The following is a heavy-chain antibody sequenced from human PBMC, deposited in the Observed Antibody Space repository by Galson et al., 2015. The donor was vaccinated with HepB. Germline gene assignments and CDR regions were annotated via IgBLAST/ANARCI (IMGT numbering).Heavy chain of an antibody. V-gene: IGHV3-33*01. J-gene: IGHJ4*02. CDR3: VRESLMAMVTFDL. Sequence: SLRLSCAVSGFIFSRHGIHWVRQAPGKGLECVAMIWHDGSNQLYADSVKGRFTTSRDNSKNTLYLQMNSLRAEDTAVYYCVRESLMAMVTFDLWGRGTLVTVSS. CDR1: GFIFSRHG. D-gene: IGHD5-18*01. CDR2: IWHDGSNQ.